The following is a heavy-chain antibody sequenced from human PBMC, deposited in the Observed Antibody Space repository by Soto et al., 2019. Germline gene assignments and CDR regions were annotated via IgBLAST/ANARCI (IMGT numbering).Heavy chain of an antibody. D-gene: IGHD1-1*01. CDR3: ARIRRGASWYYYYGMDV. J-gene: IGHJ6*02. CDR2: ISAYNGNT. V-gene: IGHV1-18*01. Sequence: ASVKVSCKASGYTFTSYGISWVRQAPGQGLEWMGWISAYNGNTNYAQKLQGRVTMTTDTSTSTAYMELRSLGSDDTAVYYCARIRRGASWYYYYGMDVWGQGTTVTAP. CDR1: GYTFTSYG.